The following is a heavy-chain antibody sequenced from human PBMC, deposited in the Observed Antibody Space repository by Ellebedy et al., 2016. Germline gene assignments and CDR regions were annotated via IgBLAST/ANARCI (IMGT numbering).Heavy chain of an antibody. V-gene: IGHV4-4*02. J-gene: IGHJ4*02. D-gene: IGHD4-17*01. Sequence: SESLSLTXAVSGASISSSDWRSWVRHPPGKGLEGIGSIFFTGSTYYNPPLKSRVTISVDTSKNQFSLRLSSVIAADTAVDYCARRPLADYDCDYWGQGTLVTVFS. CDR3: ARRPLADYDCDY. CDR2: IFFTGST. CDR1: GASISSSDW.